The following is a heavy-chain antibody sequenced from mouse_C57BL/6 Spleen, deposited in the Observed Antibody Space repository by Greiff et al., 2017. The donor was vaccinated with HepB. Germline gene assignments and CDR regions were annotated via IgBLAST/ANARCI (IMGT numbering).Heavy chain of an antibody. CDR3: ASQGPFYAMDY. CDR1: GYSITSGYY. CDR2: ISYDGSN. J-gene: IGHJ4*01. Sequence: EVQLVESGPGLVKPSQSLSLTCSVTGYSITSGYYWNWIRQFPGNKLEWMGYISYDGSNNYNPYLKNRISITRDTSKNQFFLKLNSVTTEDTATYYCASQGPFYAMDYWGQGTSVTVSS. V-gene: IGHV3-6*01.